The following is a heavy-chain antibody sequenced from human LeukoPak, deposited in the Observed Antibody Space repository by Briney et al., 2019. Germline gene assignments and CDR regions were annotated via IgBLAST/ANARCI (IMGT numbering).Heavy chain of an antibody. D-gene: IGHD3-9*01. J-gene: IGHJ4*02. CDR3: ARVGHPRLRYFDWTGEYYFDY. CDR1: GFTFSSYE. V-gene: IGHV3-48*03. Sequence: GGPLRLSCAASGFTFSSYEMNWVRQAPGKGLEWVSYISSSGSTIYYADSVKGRFTISRDNAKNSLYLQMNSLRAEDTAVYYCARVGHPRLRYFDWTGEYYFDYWGQGTLVTVSS. CDR2: ISSSGSTI.